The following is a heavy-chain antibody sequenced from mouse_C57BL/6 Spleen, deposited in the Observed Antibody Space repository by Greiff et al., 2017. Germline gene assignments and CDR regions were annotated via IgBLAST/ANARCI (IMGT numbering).Heavy chain of an antibody. CDR2: FYPGSGSI. J-gene: IGHJ2*01. Sequence: VQLQQSGAELVKPGASVKLSCKASGYTFPEYTIHWVKQRSGQGLEWIGWFYPGSGSIKYNEKFKDKATLTADKSSSTVYMGLSKLTSEDSAVYFCARHLYYGPYFDYWGQGTTLTVSS. D-gene: IGHD2-1*01. V-gene: IGHV1-62-2*01. CDR1: GYTFPEYT. CDR3: ARHLYYGPYFDY.